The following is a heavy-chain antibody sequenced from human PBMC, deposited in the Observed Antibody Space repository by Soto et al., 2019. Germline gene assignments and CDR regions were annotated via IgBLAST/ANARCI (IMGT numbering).Heavy chain of an antibody. D-gene: IGHD1-26*01. CDR3: ARDFSGSSSHDAFDI. J-gene: IGHJ3*02. Sequence: GASVKVSCKASGYTFTSYGISWVRQAPGQGLEWMGWISAYNGNTNYAQKLQGRVTMTTDTSTSTAYMELSSLRSEDTAVYYCARDFSGSSSHDAFDIWGQGTMVTVSS. V-gene: IGHV1-18*01. CDR1: GYTFTSYG. CDR2: ISAYNGNT.